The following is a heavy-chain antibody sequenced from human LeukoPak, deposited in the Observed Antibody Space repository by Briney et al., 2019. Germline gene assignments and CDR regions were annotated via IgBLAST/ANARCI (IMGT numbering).Heavy chain of an antibody. Sequence: SETLSLTCTVSGYSISTGYYWDWIRQPPGKGLEWIGTFYHGGSTYYNPSLKSRVTISVDKSKNQFSLKLSSVTAADTAVYYCARVAPGKGTDYWGQGTLVTVSS. CDR3: ARVAPGKGTDY. CDR1: GYSISTGYY. D-gene: IGHD2-21*01. V-gene: IGHV4-38-2*02. J-gene: IGHJ4*02. CDR2: FYHGGST.